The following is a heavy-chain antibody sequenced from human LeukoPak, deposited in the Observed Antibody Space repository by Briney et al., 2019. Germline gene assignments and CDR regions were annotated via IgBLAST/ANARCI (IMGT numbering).Heavy chain of an antibody. CDR2: IYTSGST. D-gene: IGHD2-15*01. CDR3: ARDSVVVGIGYYFDY. V-gene: IGHV4-4*07. Sequence: ETLSLICTVSGGPISSHYWSWIRQRAGKGMEWIGRIYTSGSTNYNPSLKSRVTMSVDTSKNQFSLKLSSVTAADTAVYYCARDSVVVGIGYYFDYWGQGTLVTVSS. CDR1: GGPISSHY. J-gene: IGHJ4*02.